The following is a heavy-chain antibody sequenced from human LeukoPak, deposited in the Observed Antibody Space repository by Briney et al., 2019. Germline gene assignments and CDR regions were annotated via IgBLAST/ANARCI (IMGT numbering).Heavy chain of an antibody. CDR2: ISDTGNT. D-gene: IGHD2-15*01. CDR3: AKAPVATCRGAFCYPFDY. CDR1: GFTLSSYA. V-gene: IGHV3-23*01. J-gene: IGHJ4*02. Sequence: GGSLRLSCAASGFTLSSYAMSWVRQAPGKGLEWVSAISDTGNTYHADSVKGRFTISRDSSKKKLLLQMNRLRTEDAAVYYCAKAPVATCRGAFCYPFDYWGLGTLVTVSS.